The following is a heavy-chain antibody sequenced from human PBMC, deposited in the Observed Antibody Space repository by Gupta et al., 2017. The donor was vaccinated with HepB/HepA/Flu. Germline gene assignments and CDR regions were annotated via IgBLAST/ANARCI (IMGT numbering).Heavy chain of an antibody. V-gene: IGHV3-15*01. CDR2: IKSKTDGGTT. J-gene: IGHJ4*02. CDR1: GFTFSNAW. Sequence: EVQLVESGGGLVKPGGSLRLSCAASGFTFSNAWLSWVRQAPGKGLEWVGRIKSKTDGGTTDYAAPVKGRFTISRDDSKNTLYLQMNSLKTEDTAVYYCTTEAHYGSGKASSLWGQGTLVTGSS. D-gene: IGHD3-10*01. CDR3: TTEAHYGSGKASSL.